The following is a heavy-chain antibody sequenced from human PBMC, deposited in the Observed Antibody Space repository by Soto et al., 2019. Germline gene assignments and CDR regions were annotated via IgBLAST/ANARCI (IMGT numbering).Heavy chain of an antibody. CDR1: GYTFTSYY. Sequence: ASVKVSCKASGYTFTSYYMHWVRQAPGQGLEWMGIINPSGGSTSYAQKFQGRVTMTRDTSTSTVYVELSSLRSEDTAVYYCASSADGAAFDIWGQGTRVTVSS. J-gene: IGHJ3*02. D-gene: IGHD3-10*01. CDR3: ASSADGAAFDI. CDR2: INPSGGST. V-gene: IGHV1-46*01.